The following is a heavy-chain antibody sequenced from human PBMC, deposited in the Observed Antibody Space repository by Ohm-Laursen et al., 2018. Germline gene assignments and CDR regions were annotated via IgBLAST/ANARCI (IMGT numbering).Heavy chain of an antibody. CDR1: GGSISSYY. V-gene: IGHV4-59*08. Sequence: GTLSLTCSVSGGSISSYYWSWIRQPPGKGLEWIGYIYYRGSTKYNPSLKSRVTISVDTSKNQFSLKLSSVTAADTAVYYYARLNYDSSGYYASWGQGTMVTVSS. CDR2: IYYRGST. J-gene: IGHJ3*01. CDR3: ARLNYDSSGYYAS. D-gene: IGHD3-22*01.